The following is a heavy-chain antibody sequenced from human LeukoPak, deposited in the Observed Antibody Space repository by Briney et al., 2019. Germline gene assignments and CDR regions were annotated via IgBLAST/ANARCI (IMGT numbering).Heavy chain of an antibody. CDR2: ISWNSGSI. CDR3: AKDSGYQQLYWFDP. D-gene: IGHD2-2*01. J-gene: IGHJ5*02. Sequence: HPGRSLRLSCAASGFTFDDYAMHWVRQAPGKGLEWVSGISWNSGSIGYADSVKGRFTISRDNAKNSLYLQMNSLRGEDTALYYCAKDSGYQQLYWFDPWGQGTLVTVSS. V-gene: IGHV3-9*01. CDR1: GFTFDDYA.